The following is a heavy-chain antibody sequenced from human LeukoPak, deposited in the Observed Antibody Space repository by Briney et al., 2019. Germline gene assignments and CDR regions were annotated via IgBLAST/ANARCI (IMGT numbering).Heavy chain of an antibody. CDR2: ISSSGSTI. J-gene: IGHJ6*04. V-gene: IGHV3-48*03. D-gene: IGHD3-10*02. CDR3: AELGITMIGGV. Sequence: PGGSLRLSCAASGFTFSKMNWVRQAPGKGLEWVSYISSSGSTIYYADSVKGRFTISRDNAKNSLYLQMNSLRAEDTAVYYCAELGITMIGGVWGKGTTLTISS. CDR1: GFTFSK.